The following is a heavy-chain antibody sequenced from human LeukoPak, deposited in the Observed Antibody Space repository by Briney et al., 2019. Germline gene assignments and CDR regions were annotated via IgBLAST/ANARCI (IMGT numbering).Heavy chain of an antibody. V-gene: IGHV4-61*02. CDR2: IYTSGST. J-gene: IGHJ4*02. Sequence: SETLSLTCTVSDGSINIDTYYWSWIRQPAGKGLEWIGRIYTSGSTNYNPSLKSRVTISVDTSKNQFSLKLSSVTAADTAVYYCARDRSSSSSYFDYWGQGTLVTVSS. D-gene: IGHD6-6*01. CDR1: DGSINIDTYY. CDR3: ARDRSSSSSYFDY.